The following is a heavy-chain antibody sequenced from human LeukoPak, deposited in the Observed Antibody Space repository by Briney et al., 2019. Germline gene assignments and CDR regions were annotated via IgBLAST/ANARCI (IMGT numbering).Heavy chain of an antibody. J-gene: IGHJ5*02. Sequence: SQTLSLTCAVSGGSISSGGYSWSWIRQPPGKGLEWIGYIYHSGSTYYNPSLKSRVTISVDRSKNQFSLKLSSVTAADTAVYYCARNPLAVAVWFDPWGQGTLVTVSS. CDR2: IYHSGST. D-gene: IGHD6-19*01. CDR3: ARNPLAVAVWFDP. V-gene: IGHV4-30-2*01. CDR1: GGSISSGGYS.